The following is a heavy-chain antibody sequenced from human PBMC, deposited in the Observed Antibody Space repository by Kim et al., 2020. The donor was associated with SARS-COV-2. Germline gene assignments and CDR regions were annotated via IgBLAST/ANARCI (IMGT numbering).Heavy chain of an antibody. CDR1: GGSISSSSYY. CDR3: ARSAVAGTVFDY. CDR2: IYYSGST. Sequence: SETLSLTCTVSGGSISSSSYYWGWIRQPPGKGLEWIGSIYYSGSTYYNPSLKSRVTISVDTSKNQFSLKLSSVTAADTAVYYCARSAVAGTVFDYWGQGTLVTVSS. D-gene: IGHD6-19*01. J-gene: IGHJ4*02. V-gene: IGHV4-39*07.